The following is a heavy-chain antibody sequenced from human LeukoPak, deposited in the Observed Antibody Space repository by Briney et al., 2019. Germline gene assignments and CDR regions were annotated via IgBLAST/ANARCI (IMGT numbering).Heavy chain of an antibody. CDR3: ARESHLGVRGFDY. CDR1: GYTFTSYG. CDR2: IIPIFGTA. Sequence: ASVKVSCKDSGYTFTSYGISWVRQAPGQGLEWMGGIIPIFGTANYAQKFQGRVTITADESTSTAYMELSSLRSEDTAVYYCARESHLGVRGFDYWGQGTLVTVSS. D-gene: IGHD3-10*01. J-gene: IGHJ4*02. V-gene: IGHV1-69*13.